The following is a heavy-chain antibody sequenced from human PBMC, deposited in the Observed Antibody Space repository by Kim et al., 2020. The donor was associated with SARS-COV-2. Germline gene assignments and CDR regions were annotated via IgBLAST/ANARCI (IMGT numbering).Heavy chain of an antibody. D-gene: IGHD6-19*01. CDR2: ISWNSGSI. CDR1: GFTFYDYA. J-gene: IGHJ4*02. CDR3: AKGAVAGYFDY. Sequence: GGSLRLSCAASGFTFYDYAMHWVRQAPGKGLEWVSGISWNSGSIGYADSVKGRFTISRDNAKNSLYLQMNSLRAEDTALYYCAKGAVAGYFDYWGQGTLVTVSS. V-gene: IGHV3-9*01.